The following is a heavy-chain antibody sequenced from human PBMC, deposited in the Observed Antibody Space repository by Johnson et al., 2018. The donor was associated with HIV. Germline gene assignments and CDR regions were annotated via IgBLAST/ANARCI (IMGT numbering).Heavy chain of an antibody. J-gene: IGHJ3*02. Sequence: QVQVVESGGGLVKPGGSLRLSCAASGFTFTNAWMTWVRQAPGKGLEWVSVISYDGSNKYYADSVKGRFTISRDNSKNTLYLRMNSLRAEDTAVYLCAKERGKRWLHPRDAFDIWGQGTMVTVSS. CDR3: AKERGKRWLHPRDAFDI. CDR2: ISYDGSNK. V-gene: IGHV3-30*18. D-gene: IGHD5-24*01. CDR1: GFTFTNAW.